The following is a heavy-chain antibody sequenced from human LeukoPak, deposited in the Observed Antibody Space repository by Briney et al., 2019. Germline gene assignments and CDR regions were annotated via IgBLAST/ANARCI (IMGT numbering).Heavy chain of an antibody. D-gene: IGHD3-3*01. CDR1: GFTFSSYS. V-gene: IGHV3-21*01. CDR2: ISSSSSYI. J-gene: IGHJ4*02. CDR3: ARSRAYYDFWSGF. Sequence: GGSLRLSCAASGFTFSSYSMNWARQAPGKGLEWVSSISSSSSYIYYADSVKGRFTISRDNAKNSLYLQMNSLRAEDTAVYYCARSRAYYDFWSGFWGQGTLVTVSS.